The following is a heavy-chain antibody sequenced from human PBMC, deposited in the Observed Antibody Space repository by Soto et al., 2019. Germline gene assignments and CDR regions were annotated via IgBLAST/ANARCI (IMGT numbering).Heavy chain of an antibody. V-gene: IGHV2-5*02. CDR2: IYWDGDK. CDR1: GFSVSTSGAA. CDR3: AHRATMTIFGLIIDHGIWFDP. Sequence: QINLIESGPTLVKPTQTLTLTCTFSGFSVSTSGAAVGWVRQPPRRALEWLALIYWDGDKRYNASLGNRLTITKDTSMNQVVLTLTNVDPADTATYYCAHRATMTIFGLIIDHGIWFDPWGQGTRVIVSS. D-gene: IGHD3-3*01. J-gene: IGHJ5*02.